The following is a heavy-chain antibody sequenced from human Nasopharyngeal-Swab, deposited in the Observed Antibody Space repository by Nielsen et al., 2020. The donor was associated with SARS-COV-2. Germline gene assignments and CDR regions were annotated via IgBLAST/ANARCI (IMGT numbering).Heavy chain of an antibody. Sequence: RQAPGKGLEWIGYIYYSGSTNYNPSLKSRVTISVDTSKNQFSLKLSSVTAADMAVYYCARDRVTGFLGQVYYYYGMDVWGQGTTVTVSS. CDR3: ARDRVTGFLGQVYYYYGMDV. V-gene: IGHV4-59*01. D-gene: IGHD3-3*01. J-gene: IGHJ6*02. CDR2: IYYSGST.